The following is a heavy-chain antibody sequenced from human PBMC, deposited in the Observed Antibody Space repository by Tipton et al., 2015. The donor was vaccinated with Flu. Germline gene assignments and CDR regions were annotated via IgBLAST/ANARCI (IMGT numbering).Heavy chain of an antibody. CDR1: GGSISSYY. CDR2: IYYSGST. V-gene: IGHV4-59*01. J-gene: IGHJ3*02. CDR3: AGDTDLGGTYAFEI. Sequence: TLSLTCTVSGGSISSYYWSWIRQPPGKGLEWIGYIYYSGSTNYNPSLKSRVTISVDTSKNQFSLKLSSVTAADTAVYYCAGDTDLGGTYAFEIWGQGTRVTVSS.